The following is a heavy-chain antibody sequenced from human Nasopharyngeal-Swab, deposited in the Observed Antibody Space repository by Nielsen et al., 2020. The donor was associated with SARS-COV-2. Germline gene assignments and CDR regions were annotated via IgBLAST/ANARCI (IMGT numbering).Heavy chain of an antibody. Sequence: SGPTLVKPTQTLTLTCTFSGFSLSTSGVGVGWIRQPPGKALEWLALIYWDDDKRYNPSLKTRPTITKGTAENQVVLTMTNVDPVDTATYYCALCRTMKLDSWGQGTLVTVSS. V-gene: IGHV2-5*02. CDR1: GFSLSTSGVG. CDR3: ALCRTMKLDS. D-gene: IGHD3-22*01. J-gene: IGHJ4*02. CDR2: IYWDDDK.